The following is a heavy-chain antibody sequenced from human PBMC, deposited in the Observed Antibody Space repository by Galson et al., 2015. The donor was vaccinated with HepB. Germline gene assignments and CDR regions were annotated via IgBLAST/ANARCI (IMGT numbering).Heavy chain of an antibody. CDR3: VKVQELYTSGWLH. Sequence: SLRLSCAASGFTFSVYAMSWVRQSPGKGLEWVSAISTSGDRTYYADSVKGRFTISRDNSKNTMYLQMNSLRDDDTAVYYCVKVQELYTSGWLHWGQGTLVTVSS. CDR1: GFTFSVYA. V-gene: IGHV3-23*01. CDR2: ISTSGDRT. D-gene: IGHD6-19*01. J-gene: IGHJ4*02.